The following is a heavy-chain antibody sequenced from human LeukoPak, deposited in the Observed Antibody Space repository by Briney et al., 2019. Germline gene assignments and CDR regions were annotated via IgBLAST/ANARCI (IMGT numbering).Heavy chain of an antibody. J-gene: IGHJ3*02. D-gene: IGHD6-13*01. CDR3: ARSRVGDSSSWYRGDAFDI. CDR2: INHSGST. Sequence: SETLSLTCAVYGGSFSGYYWSWIRQPPGKGLEWIGEINHSGSTNYNPSLKSRVTISVDTSKNQFSLKLSSVTAADTAVYYCARSRVGDSSSWYRGDAFDIWGQGTMVTVSS. V-gene: IGHV4-34*01. CDR1: GGSFSGYY.